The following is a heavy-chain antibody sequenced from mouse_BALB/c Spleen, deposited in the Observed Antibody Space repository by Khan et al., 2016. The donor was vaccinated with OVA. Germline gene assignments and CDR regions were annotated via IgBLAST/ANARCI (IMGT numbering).Heavy chain of an antibody. J-gene: IGHJ2*01. CDR2: INTYTGEP. CDR1: GYTFTDYV. V-gene: IGHV9-3-1*01. CDR3: ARFHGGY. Sequence: QIQLVQSGPDLKKPGETVKISCKASGYTFTDYVMNWVKQAPGKGLKWMGWINTYTGEPTYADDFKGRFAFSLETSASTAYLQINSLKNEDTATYLCARFHGGYWGQGTTPTGSS.